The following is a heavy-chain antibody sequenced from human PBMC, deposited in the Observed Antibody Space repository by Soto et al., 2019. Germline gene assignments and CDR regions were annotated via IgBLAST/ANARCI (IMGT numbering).Heavy chain of an antibody. CDR1: GFTVSSNY. D-gene: IGHD3-22*01. CDR3: ARMLDTMIDRGTSPFDY. V-gene: IGHV3-53*01. Sequence: EVQLVESGGGLIQPGGSLRLSCAASGFTVSSNYMSWVRQAPGKGLEWVSVIYSGGSTYYADSVKGRFTISRDNSKNTLYLQMNSLRAEDTAVYYCARMLDTMIDRGTSPFDYWGQGTLVTVSS. CDR2: IYSGGST. J-gene: IGHJ4*02.